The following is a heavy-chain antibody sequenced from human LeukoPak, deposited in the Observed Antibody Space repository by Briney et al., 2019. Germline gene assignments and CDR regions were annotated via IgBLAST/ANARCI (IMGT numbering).Heavy chain of an antibody. CDR1: GFTFSSYA. Sequence: GGSLRLSCAASGFTFSSYAMHWVRQAPGKGLEYVSAISSNGGSTYNANSVKGRFTISRDNSKNTLYLQMGSLRAEDMAVYYCARASPGLYSSSWYGGGDAFDIWGQGTMVTVSS. J-gene: IGHJ3*02. CDR3: ARASPGLYSSSWYGGGDAFDI. V-gene: IGHV3-64*01. CDR2: ISSNGGST. D-gene: IGHD6-13*01.